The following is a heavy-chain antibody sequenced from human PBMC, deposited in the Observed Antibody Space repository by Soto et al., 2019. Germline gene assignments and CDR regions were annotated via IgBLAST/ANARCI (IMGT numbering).Heavy chain of an antibody. CDR1: GHIFSNYW. CDR3: ARQRLWGTSGYYDFEN. J-gene: IGHJ4*02. V-gene: IGHV5-51*01. Sequence: PGGSLKIYCKGSGHIFSNYWIGWVRQMPGKGLEWMGLIYPGDSDTRYSPSFQGQVTITVVKSINTAYLQWSRLKASDTAIYYCARQRLWGTSGYYDFENWGQGTLVTVSS. D-gene: IGHD3-22*01. CDR2: IYPGDSDT.